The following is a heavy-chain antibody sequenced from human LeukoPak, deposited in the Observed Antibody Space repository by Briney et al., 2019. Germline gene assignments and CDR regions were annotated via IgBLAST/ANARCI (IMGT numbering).Heavy chain of an antibody. CDR2: IYTSGST. CDR1: GGSINSYY. Sequence: PSETLSLTCTVSGGSINSYYWGWIRQPAGKGLEWISRIYTSGSTNYNPSLKSRVTMSVDTSKNQFSLNLTSVTAADTAVYYCVRDQGFLAYWVQGTLVSVSS. J-gene: IGHJ4*02. CDR3: VRDQGFLAY. V-gene: IGHV4-4*07. D-gene: IGHD3-3*01.